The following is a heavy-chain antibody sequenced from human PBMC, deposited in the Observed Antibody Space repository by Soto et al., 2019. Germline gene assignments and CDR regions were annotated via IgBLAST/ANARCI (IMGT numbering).Heavy chain of an antibody. CDR2: IYWDDDE. CDR1: GFSLSTSKVG. V-gene: IGHV2-5*02. D-gene: IGHD3-10*01. J-gene: IGHJ1*01. CDR3: TNSQYDDLGGEEYFPH. Sequence: QITLKESGPTLVKPTQTLTLTCTFSGFSLSTSKVGVAWIRQPPGKALDWLGIIYWDDDERYSPSLNSRLSIPKETLKNQVVLTLTNRDPVDTARYSCTNSQYDDLGGEEYFPHWGQGTLVTVSS.